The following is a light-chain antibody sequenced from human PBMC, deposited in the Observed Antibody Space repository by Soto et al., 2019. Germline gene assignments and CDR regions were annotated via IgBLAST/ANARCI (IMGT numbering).Light chain of an antibody. V-gene: IGKV1-12*01. CDR3: QQAASFPIT. CDR1: QGVSTW. Sequence: DIQITQSPSSVSASVGDRVTITCRASQGVSTWLAWYQQKPGKAPNLLIYTASSLQSGFPSRFSGSGSGTDFTLTINGLQPEDFATYYCQQAASFPITFGQGTRLE. CDR2: TAS. J-gene: IGKJ5*01.